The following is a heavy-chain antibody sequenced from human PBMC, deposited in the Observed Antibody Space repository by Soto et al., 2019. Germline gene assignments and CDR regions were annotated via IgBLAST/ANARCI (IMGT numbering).Heavy chain of an antibody. CDR3: ASEWFGEFAYYFDY. V-gene: IGHV1-18*01. CDR1: GYTFTSYG. D-gene: IGHD3-10*01. Sequence: QVQLVQSGAEVKKPAASVKVSCTASGYTFTSYGISWVRQAPGQGLAWMGWISVYNGNTNYAQKLQGRVTMTTDTSTSTAYMELRSLRSDDTAVYYCASEWFGEFAYYFDYWGQGTLVTVSS. J-gene: IGHJ4*02. CDR2: ISVYNGNT.